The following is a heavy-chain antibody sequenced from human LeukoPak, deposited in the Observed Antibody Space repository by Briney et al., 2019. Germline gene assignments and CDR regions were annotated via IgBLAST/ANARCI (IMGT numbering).Heavy chain of an antibody. Sequence: GESLKISCKSSGYTFTAYWIGWVRQMPGKGLEWMGIIYPGASDTRYSPSFQGQVTISADKSISTAYLQWSSLKASDTAMYYCARQYSSSSRFDYWGQGTLVTVSS. CDR1: GYTFTAYW. D-gene: IGHD6-6*01. CDR2: IYPGASDT. J-gene: IGHJ4*02. CDR3: ARQYSSSSRFDY. V-gene: IGHV5-51*01.